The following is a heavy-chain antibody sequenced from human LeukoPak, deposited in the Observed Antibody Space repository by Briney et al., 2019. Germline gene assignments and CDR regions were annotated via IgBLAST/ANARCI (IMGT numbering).Heavy chain of an antibody. D-gene: IGHD3-16*01. CDR2: ISGRGDRT. Sequence: HPGGSLRLSCAASGFTFSTYAMSWVRQAPGKGLEWVSAISGRGDRTYYPDSVKGRFTISRDNSKNTLYLQMNSLRAEDTAVYYCAKERRGEGLFDYWGQGSLVTVSS. J-gene: IGHJ4*02. V-gene: IGHV3-23*01. CDR3: AKERRGEGLFDY. CDR1: GFTFSTYA.